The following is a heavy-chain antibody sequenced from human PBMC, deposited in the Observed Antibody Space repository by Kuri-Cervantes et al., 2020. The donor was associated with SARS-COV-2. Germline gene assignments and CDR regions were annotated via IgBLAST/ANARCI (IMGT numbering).Heavy chain of an antibody. J-gene: IGHJ4*02. D-gene: IGHD1-1*01. Sequence: ESLKISCTVSGGSISSYYWSWIRQPPGKGLEWIGYIYYSGSTNYNPSLKSRVTISVDTSKNQFSLKLSSVTAADTAVYYCARGRGGTPHSPGGFWGQGTLVTVSS. V-gene: IGHV4-59*01. CDR3: ARGRGGTPHSPGGF. CDR2: IYYSGST. CDR1: GGSISSYY.